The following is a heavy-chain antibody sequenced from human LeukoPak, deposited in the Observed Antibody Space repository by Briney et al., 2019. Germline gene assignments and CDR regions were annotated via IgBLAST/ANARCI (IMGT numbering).Heavy chain of an antibody. V-gene: IGHV3-21*01. Sequence: GGSLRLSCAASGFTFSSYSMNWVRQAPGKGLEWVSSISSSSSYLYYADSVKGRFTISRDNAKNSLYLQMNSLRAEDTAVYYCARDFAATPYYFDYWGQGTLVSVS. CDR2: ISSSSSYL. D-gene: IGHD6-25*01. CDR1: GFTFSSYS. J-gene: IGHJ4*02. CDR3: ARDFAATPYYFDY.